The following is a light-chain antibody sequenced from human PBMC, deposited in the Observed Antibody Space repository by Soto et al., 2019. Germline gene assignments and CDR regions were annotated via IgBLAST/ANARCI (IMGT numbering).Light chain of an antibody. V-gene: IGLV2-14*01. CDR3: SSYTSSITWV. CDR2: QVT. Sequence: QSALTQPASVSGSPGQSITISCTGTRSDVGAYNYVAWYQQYPGKAPKLIISQVTNRPSGVSNRFSGSKSGNTASLTISGLRAEDEADYYCSSYTSSITWVFGGGTKLTVL. CDR1: RSDVGAYNY. J-gene: IGLJ3*02.